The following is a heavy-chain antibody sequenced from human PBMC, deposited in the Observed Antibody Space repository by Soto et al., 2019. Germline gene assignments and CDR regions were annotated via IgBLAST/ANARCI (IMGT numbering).Heavy chain of an antibody. Sequence: GGSLRLSCAASGFTFSSYAMSWVRQAPGKGLEWVSAISGSGGSTYYADSVKGRFTISRDNSKNTLYLQMNSLRAEDTAVYYCAKSLGDYYDSSGYYYYYYGMDVWGQGTTVTVSS. CDR2: ISGSGGST. J-gene: IGHJ6*02. V-gene: IGHV3-23*01. CDR3: AKSLGDYYDSSGYYYYYYGMDV. CDR1: GFTFSSYA. D-gene: IGHD3-22*01.